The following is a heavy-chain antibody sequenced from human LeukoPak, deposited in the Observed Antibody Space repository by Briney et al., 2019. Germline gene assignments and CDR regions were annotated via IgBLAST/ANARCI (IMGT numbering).Heavy chain of an antibody. CDR3: ARIVRRDDYTNYGWIAP. D-gene: IGHD4-11*01. V-gene: IGHV4-31*03. J-gene: IGHJ5*02. CDR1: GGSINSGGYY. Sequence: SETLSLTCSVSGGSINSGGYYWSWIRQHPGKGLECLGYISYSGSTYYNPSLKSRVTISVDTSENHFSLKLSSLTAADTAVYYCARIVRRDDYTNYGWIAPWGLGALVTVSS. CDR2: ISYSGST.